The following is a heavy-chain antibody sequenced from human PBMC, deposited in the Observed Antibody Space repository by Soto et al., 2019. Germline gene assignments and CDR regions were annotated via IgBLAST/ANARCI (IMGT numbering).Heavy chain of an antibody. CDR2: ISSSSSTI. Sequence: EVQLVESGGGLVQPGGSLRLSCAASGFTFSSYSMNWVRQAPGKGLEWVSYISSSSSTIYYADSVKGRFTISRDNAKNSLYLKMNSLRAEDTAVYYCARTKYYFDYWGQGTLVTVSA. CDR3: ARTKYYFDY. CDR1: GFTFSSYS. V-gene: IGHV3-48*01. J-gene: IGHJ4*02.